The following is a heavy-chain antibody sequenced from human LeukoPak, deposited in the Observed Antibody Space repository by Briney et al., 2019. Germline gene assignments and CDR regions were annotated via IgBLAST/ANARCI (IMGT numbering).Heavy chain of an antibody. CDR2: INWNGGST. CDR1: GFTFGNYG. D-gene: IGHD4-17*01. Sequence: GGSLRLSCAASGFTFGNYGMSWVRQAPGKGLEWVSGINWNGGSTGYADSVEGRFTISRDNAKNSQYLQMNSLRVEDTALYYCARAQTYGDSRLLLDYWGQGTLVTVSS. J-gene: IGHJ4*02. V-gene: IGHV3-20*04. CDR3: ARAQTYGDSRLLLDY.